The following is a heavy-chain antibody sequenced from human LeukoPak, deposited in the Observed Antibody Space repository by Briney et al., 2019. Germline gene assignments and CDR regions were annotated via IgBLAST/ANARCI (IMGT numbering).Heavy chain of an antibody. D-gene: IGHD4-17*01. V-gene: IGHV3-53*01. J-gene: IGHJ4*02. CDR3: ALDYGDSPGDY. Sequence: GGSLRLSCAASGFTVSSNYMSWVRQAPGKGLEWVSVIYSGGSTYYADSVKGRFTISRDNSKNTLYLQMNSLRAEDTAVYYCALDYGDSPGDYWGQGTLVTVSS. CDR2: IYSGGST. CDR1: GFTVSSNY.